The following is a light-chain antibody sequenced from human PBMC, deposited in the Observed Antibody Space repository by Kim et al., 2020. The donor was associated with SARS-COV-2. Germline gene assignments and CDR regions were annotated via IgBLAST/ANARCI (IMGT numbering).Light chain of an antibody. CDR1: SSDLGGYNY. Sequence: GQSITISGTGTSSDLGGYNYVSWYQQHPGKAPKLMIYDVSNRPSGVSNRFSGSKSGNTASLTISGLQAEDEADYYCSSYTSSSTWVFGGGTKLTVL. V-gene: IGLV2-14*03. J-gene: IGLJ3*02. CDR2: DVS. CDR3: SSYTSSSTWV.